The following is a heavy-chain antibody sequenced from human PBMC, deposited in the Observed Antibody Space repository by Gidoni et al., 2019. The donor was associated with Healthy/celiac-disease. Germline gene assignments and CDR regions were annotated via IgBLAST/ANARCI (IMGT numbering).Heavy chain of an antibody. Sequence: EVQLVESGGGLVQPGRSLRLSCAASGFTFADYAMHWVRQAPGKGLEWVSGISWNSGSIGYADSVKGRFTISRDNAKNSLYLQMNSLRAEDTALYYCAKGMYSSGWHTLDYWGQGTLVTVSS. J-gene: IGHJ4*02. D-gene: IGHD6-19*01. V-gene: IGHV3-9*01. CDR1: GFTFADYA. CDR3: AKGMYSSGWHTLDY. CDR2: ISWNSGSI.